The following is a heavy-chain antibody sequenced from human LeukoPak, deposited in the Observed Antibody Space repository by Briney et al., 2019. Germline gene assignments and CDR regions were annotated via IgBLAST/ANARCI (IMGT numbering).Heavy chain of an antibody. J-gene: IGHJ5*02. CDR2: ISISGVST. V-gene: IGHV3-23*01. D-gene: IGHD2-15*01. Sequence: GGSLRLSCAASGFALTSYAMSWVRQAPGQGLEWVSSISISGVSTYYADSVKGRFTISRDNSENTLHLQMNSLRVEDTAIYFCARCVVLSQGWCNWFDPWGQGTLVTVSS. CDR3: ARCVVLSQGWCNWFDP. CDR1: GFALTSYA.